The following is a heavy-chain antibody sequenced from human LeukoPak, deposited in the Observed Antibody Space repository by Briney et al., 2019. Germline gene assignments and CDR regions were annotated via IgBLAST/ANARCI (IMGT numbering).Heavy chain of an antibody. V-gene: IGHV3-53*01. J-gene: IGHJ3*01. D-gene: IGHD2-15*01. Sequence: GGSLRLSCAASGFTFSSYSMKWVRQAPGKGLEWVSVIYSGGRTYYADSVKGRFTISRDNSKNTLYLQMNSLRAEDTAVYYCARAQWGYYLLWGQGTMVTVSS. CDR2: IYSGGRT. CDR3: ARAQWGYYLL. CDR1: GFTFSSYS.